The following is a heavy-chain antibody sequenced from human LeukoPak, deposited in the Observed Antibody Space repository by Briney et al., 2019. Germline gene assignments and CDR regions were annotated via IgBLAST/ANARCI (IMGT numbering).Heavy chain of an antibody. CDR2: IYYSGST. CDR1: GGSISSYY. Sequence: PSETLSLTCTVSGGSISSYYWSWIRQPPGKGREWIGYIYYSGSTNYNPSLKSRVTISVDTSKNQFSLKLSSVTAADTAVYYCARDRYSSSRKPGYDAFDIWGQGTMVTVSS. V-gene: IGHV4-59*12. J-gene: IGHJ3*02. CDR3: ARDRYSSSRKPGYDAFDI. D-gene: IGHD6-13*01.